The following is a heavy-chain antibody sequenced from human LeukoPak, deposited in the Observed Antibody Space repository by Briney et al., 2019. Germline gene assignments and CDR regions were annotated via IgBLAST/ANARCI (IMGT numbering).Heavy chain of an antibody. D-gene: IGHD1-26*01. CDR1: GFTFSSYG. J-gene: IGHJ3*02. CDR2: ISYDGSNK. V-gene: IGHV3-30*18. CDR3: AKGERWGLLEDAFDI. Sequence: GGSLRLSCAASGFTFSSYGMHWVRQAPGKGLEWVAVISYDGSNKYYADSVKGRFTISRDNSKNTLYLQMNSLRAEDTAVYYCAKGERWGLLEDAFDIWGQGTMVTVSS.